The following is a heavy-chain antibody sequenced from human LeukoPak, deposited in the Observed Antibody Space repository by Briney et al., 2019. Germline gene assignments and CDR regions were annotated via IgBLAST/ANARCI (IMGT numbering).Heavy chain of an antibody. Sequence: PGRSLRLSCAASGFTFSSYGMHWVRQARGKGLEWVAVISYDGSNKDYADSVKGRFTISRDNSKNTLYLQMNSLRAEDTAVYYCAKAFITPYYYYGMDVWGQGTTVTVSS. V-gene: IGHV3-30*18. J-gene: IGHJ6*02. CDR1: GFTFSSYG. CDR2: ISYDGSNK. CDR3: AKAFITPYYYYGMDV. D-gene: IGHD3-16*02.